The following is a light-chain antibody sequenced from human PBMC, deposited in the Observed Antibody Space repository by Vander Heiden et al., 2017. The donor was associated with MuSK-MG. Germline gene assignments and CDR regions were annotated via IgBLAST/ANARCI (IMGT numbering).Light chain of an antibody. V-gene: IGKV1-39*01. CDR1: QSISSY. CDR2: AAS. CDR3: LQSASTPWT. J-gene: IGKJ1*01. Sequence: DIQMTQSPSSLSASVGDRVTITCRASQSISSYLNWYQQKPGKAPKLLIYAASSLQSGVPSRFSGSGSGTDFTLTISRLQPEDFATYYCLQSASTPWTFGQGTKLEIK.